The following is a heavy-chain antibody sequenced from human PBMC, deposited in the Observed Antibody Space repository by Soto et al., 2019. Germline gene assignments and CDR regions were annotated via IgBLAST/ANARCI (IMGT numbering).Heavy chain of an antibody. J-gene: IGHJ4*02. CDR1: GGTFSSYA. D-gene: IGHD6-19*01. CDR3: AREKVAGRPYFDF. CDR2: IIPIFGTA. V-gene: IGHV1-69*01. Sequence: QVQLVQSGAEVKKPGSSVKVSCKASGGTFSSYATSWVRQAPGQGLEWMGGIIPIFGTANYAQKFQGRVTITADEATSTAYRELSSLRSEDTGVYYCAREKVAGRPYFDFWGQGTLVTVAS.